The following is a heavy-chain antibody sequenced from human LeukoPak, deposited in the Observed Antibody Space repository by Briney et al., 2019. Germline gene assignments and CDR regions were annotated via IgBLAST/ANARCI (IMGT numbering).Heavy chain of an antibody. CDR2: IKSKTDGGTT. CDR1: GFTFSNAW. V-gene: IGHV3-15*07. J-gene: IGHJ4*02. CDR3: TTDEDYYDSSTNFDY. Sequence: GGSLRLSCVASGFTFSNAWMNWVRQAPGKGLEWVGRIKSKTDGGTTDYAAPVKGRFTISRDDSKNTLYLQMNSLKTEDTAVYYCTTDEDYYDSSTNFDYWGQGTLVTVSS. D-gene: IGHD3-22*01.